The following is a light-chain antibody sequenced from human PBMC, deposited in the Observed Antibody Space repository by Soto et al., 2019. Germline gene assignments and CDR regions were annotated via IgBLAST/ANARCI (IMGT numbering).Light chain of an antibody. Sequence: EIVLTQSPGTLSLSPGERATLSCRASQSVSSGFLAWYQQKPGQAPRLLLYGSSNRATGIPDRFSGSGSGTDFTLTITRLEPEDFAVYSCQQYGTIPYTFGQGTRLEI. CDR3: QQYGTIPYT. J-gene: IGKJ2*01. CDR2: GSS. V-gene: IGKV3-20*01. CDR1: QSVSSGF.